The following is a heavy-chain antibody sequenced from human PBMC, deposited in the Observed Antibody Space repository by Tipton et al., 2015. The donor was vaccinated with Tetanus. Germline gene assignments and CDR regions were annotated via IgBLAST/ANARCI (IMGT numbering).Heavy chain of an antibody. CDR2: IHYSGST. CDR3: ARVVGAAAGTKVDY. D-gene: IGHD6-13*01. Sequence: TLSLTCIVSGDSISGYYWSWIRQPPGMGLEWIGHIHYSGSTYYNPSLKSRVTISVDTSKNQFSLKLSSVTAADTAVYYCARVVGAAAGTKVDYWGQGTLVTVSS. CDR1: GDSISGYY. J-gene: IGHJ4*02. V-gene: IGHV4-59*12.